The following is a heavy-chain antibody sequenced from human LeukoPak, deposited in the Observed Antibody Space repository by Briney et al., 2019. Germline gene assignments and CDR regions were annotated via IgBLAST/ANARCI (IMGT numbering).Heavy chain of an antibody. D-gene: IGHD5-12*01. Sequence: GASVKVSCKASGYTFTSYYMHWVRQAPGQGLEWMGIINPSGGNTNYAQKLQGRVTMTTDTSTSTAYMELSSLRSEDTAVYCCARAPVDNGGMDVWGQGTTVTVSS. CDR3: ARAPVDNGGMDV. CDR1: GYTFTSYY. V-gene: IGHV1-46*01. CDR2: INPSGGNT. J-gene: IGHJ6*02.